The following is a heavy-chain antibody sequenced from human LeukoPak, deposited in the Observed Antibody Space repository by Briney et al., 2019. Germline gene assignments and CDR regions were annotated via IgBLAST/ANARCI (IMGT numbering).Heavy chain of an antibody. Sequence: SETLSLTCTASGASITSYYWSWIRQPPGKGLEWIAFVNYSGITNCNPSLKSRASISVDTPKNLCSLRLSSVTAPDTGVYYCARHAIYSGGYSYWFDPWGLGTLVTVSS. CDR1: GASITSYY. CDR2: VNYSGIT. D-gene: IGHD1-26*01. J-gene: IGHJ5*02. CDR3: ARHAIYSGGYSYWFDP. V-gene: IGHV4-59*08.